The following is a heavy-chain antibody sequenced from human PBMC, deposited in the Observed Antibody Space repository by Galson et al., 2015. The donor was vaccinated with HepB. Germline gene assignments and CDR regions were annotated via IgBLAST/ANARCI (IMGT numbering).Heavy chain of an antibody. D-gene: IGHD6-19*01. CDR2: IYSGGST. J-gene: IGHJ4*02. V-gene: IGHV3-53*01. Sequence: SLRLSCAASGFTVSSNYMSWVRQAPGKGLEWVSVIYSGGSTYYADSVKGRFTISRDNSKNTLYLQMNSLRAEDTAVYYCARGANGWSFDYWGQGTLVTVSS. CDR3: ARGANGWSFDY. CDR1: GFTVSSNY.